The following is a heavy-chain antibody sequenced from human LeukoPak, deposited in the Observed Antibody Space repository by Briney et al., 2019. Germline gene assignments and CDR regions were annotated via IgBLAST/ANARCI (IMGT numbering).Heavy chain of an antibody. J-gene: IGHJ2*01. CDR3: ARELYWWYFDL. Sequence: SETLSLTCTVSGGSLSSHYWSWIRQPPGKGLEWIGYIYYSGSTNYNPSLKSRVTISVDTSKNQFSLKLSSVTAADTAVYYCARELYWWYFDLWGRGTLVTVSS. CDR1: GGSLSSHY. D-gene: IGHD2-8*02. V-gene: IGHV4-59*11. CDR2: IYYSGST.